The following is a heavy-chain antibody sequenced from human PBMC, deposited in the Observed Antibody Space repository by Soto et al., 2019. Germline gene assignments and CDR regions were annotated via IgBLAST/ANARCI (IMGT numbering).Heavy chain of an antibody. CDR2: ISGSGGST. CDR3: AKSAVKSDFWSGYSNWLDP. Sequence: GGSLRLSCAASGFTFSSYAMSWVRQAPGKGLEWVSAISGSGGSTYYADSVKGRFTISRDNSKNTLYLQMNSLRAEDTAVYYCAKSAVKSDFWSGYSNWLDPWGQGTLVTVSS. V-gene: IGHV3-23*01. D-gene: IGHD3-3*01. CDR1: GFTFSSYA. J-gene: IGHJ5*02.